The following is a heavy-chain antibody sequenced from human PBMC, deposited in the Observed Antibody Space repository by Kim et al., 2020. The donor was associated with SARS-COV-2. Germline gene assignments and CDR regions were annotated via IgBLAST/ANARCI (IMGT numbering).Heavy chain of an antibody. D-gene: IGHD3-10*01. CDR2: IYPGDSDT. J-gene: IGHJ4*02. CDR1: GYSFTNFW. V-gene: IGHV5-51*01. CDR3: ARGNYTNDWSTPYFDY. Sequence: GESLKISCKASGYSFTNFWVVWVRQMPGKGLEWMGIIYPGDSDTRYSPSFQGQVTISADKFVNTAYLQWDSLKASDTAMYFCARGNYTNDWSTPYFDYWGQGTRVTVSS.